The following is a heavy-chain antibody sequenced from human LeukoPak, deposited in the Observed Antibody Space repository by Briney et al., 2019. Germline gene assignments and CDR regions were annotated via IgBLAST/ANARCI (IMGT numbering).Heavy chain of an antibody. Sequence: SETLSLTCTVSGGSISSSSYYWGWIRQPPGKGLEWIGSIYYSGSTYYNPSLKSRVTISVDTSKNQFSLKLSSVTAADTAVYYCARGQGAHDYWGQGTLVTVSS. CDR2: IYYSGST. D-gene: IGHD3-16*01. CDR3: ARGQGAHDY. V-gene: IGHV4-39*07. CDR1: GGSISSSSYY. J-gene: IGHJ4*02.